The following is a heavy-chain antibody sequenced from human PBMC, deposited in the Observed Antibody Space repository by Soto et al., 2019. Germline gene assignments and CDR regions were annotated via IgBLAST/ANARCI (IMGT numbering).Heavy chain of an antibody. CDR1: GYTFTGYY. V-gene: IGHV1-2*04. Sequence: ASVEVSCKASGYTFTGYYMHRVRQAPGQGLEWMGWINPNSGGTNYAQKFQGWVTMTRDTSISTAYMELSRLRSDDTAVYYCAREASSIAAPVFDYWGQGTLVTVSS. CDR2: INPNSGGT. CDR3: AREASSIAAPVFDY. D-gene: IGHD6-6*01. J-gene: IGHJ4*02.